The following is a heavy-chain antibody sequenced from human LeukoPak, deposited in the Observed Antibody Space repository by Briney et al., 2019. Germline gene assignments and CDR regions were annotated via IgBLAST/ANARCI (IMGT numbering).Heavy chain of an antibody. D-gene: IGHD1-26*01. V-gene: IGHV4-34*01. Sequence: SETLSLTCAVYGGSFSGYYWSWIRQPPGKGLEWIGEINHSGSTNYNPSLKSRVTISVDTFKNQFSLKLSSVTAADTAVYHYPRGNTGDSGSYYGAYYYYYYMDVWGKGSTVTVSS. CDR3: PRGNTGDSGSYYGAYYYYYYMDV. J-gene: IGHJ6*03. CDR2: INHSGST. CDR1: GGSFSGYY.